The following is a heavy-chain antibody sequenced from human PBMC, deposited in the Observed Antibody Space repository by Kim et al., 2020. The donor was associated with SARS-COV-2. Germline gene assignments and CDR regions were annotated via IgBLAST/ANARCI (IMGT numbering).Heavy chain of an antibody. J-gene: IGHJ4*02. Sequence: NPTIKSRATISVDTYKNQSSLKLSSVTAADTAVYYCARRGPIWFGARFDYWGQGTLVTVSS. D-gene: IGHD3-10*01. V-gene: IGHV4-39*01. CDR3: ARRGPIWFGARFDY.